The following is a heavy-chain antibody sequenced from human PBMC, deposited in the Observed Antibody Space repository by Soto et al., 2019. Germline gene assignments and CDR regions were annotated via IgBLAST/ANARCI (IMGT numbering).Heavy chain of an antibody. J-gene: IGHJ5*02. CDR3: VRRHVSATGIDWFDP. D-gene: IGHD6-13*01. V-gene: IGHV1-3*01. CDR2: INAANGNT. CDR1: GYTFTSYG. Sequence: QVQLVQSGTEVKKPGASVKVSCKASGYTFTSYGIHWVRQAPGQRLEWMGWINAANGNTKYSPKFQGRVTITRDTSASTAYMELSSLRSEDTAVCYCVRRHVSATGIDWFDPWGQGTLVTVSS.